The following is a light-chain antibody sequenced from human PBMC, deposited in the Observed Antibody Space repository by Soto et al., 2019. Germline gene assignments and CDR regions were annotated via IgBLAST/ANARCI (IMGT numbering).Light chain of an antibody. V-gene: IGKV3-15*01. CDR1: QSVSNN. Sequence: EIVLTQSPATLSLSPVERATLSCRASQSVSNNLAWFQQKPGQVPRLLIYGASNRATGVSARFSGSGSGTEFTLTISSLQSEDFAVYYCQQYHYWWTFGQGTKVDIK. J-gene: IGKJ1*01. CDR3: QQYHYWWT. CDR2: GAS.